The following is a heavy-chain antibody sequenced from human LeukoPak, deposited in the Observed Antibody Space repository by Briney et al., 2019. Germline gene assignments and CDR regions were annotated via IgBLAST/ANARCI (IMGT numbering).Heavy chain of an antibody. V-gene: IGHV1-18*01. D-gene: IGHD3-10*01. CDR2: ISNYNGIT. CDR3: ARRGLDY. Sequence: GASVKVSCKASGYTFTDYGITWVRQAPGQGLEWMGWISNYNGITNYVQKFRGRVTMTTDTSTSTAYMELRSLRSDDTAVYYCARRGLDYWGQGTLVTVSS. J-gene: IGHJ4*02. CDR1: GYTFTDYG.